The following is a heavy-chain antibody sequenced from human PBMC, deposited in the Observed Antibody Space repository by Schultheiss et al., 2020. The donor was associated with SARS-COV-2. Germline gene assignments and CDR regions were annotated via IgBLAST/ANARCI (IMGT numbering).Heavy chain of an antibody. J-gene: IGHJ3*02. CDR1: GFTFSGSA. CDR2: IRSKANSYAT. V-gene: IGHV3-73*01. Sequence: GESLKISCAASGFTFSGSAMHWVRQASGKGLEWVGRIRSKANSYATAYAASVKGRFTISRDDSKNTAYLQMNSLKTEDTAVYYCTTDRPSYCSSTSCYTGGGDAFDIWGQGTMVTVSS. CDR3: TTDRPSYCSSTSCYTGGGDAFDI. D-gene: IGHD2-2*02.